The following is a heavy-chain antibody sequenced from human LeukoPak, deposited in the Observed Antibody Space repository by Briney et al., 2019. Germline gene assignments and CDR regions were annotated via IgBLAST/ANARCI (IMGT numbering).Heavy chain of an antibody. Sequence: PSETLSLTCTVSGGSISSYYWGSIRQPAGKGLEWIGRIYTSGSTNYNPSLKSRVTMSVDTSKNQFSLKLSSVTAADTAVYYCAGKNYYDSSGSPFDYWGQGTLVTVSS. J-gene: IGHJ4*02. D-gene: IGHD3-22*01. CDR3: AGKNYYDSSGSPFDY. CDR2: IYTSGST. CDR1: GGSISSYY. V-gene: IGHV4-4*07.